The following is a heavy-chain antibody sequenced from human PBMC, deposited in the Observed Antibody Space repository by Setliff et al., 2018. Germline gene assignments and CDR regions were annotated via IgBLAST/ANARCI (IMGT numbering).Heavy chain of an antibody. CDR1: GFTFSSYG. V-gene: IGHV3-30*02. CDR3: AKRDYYDSSGIEPY. D-gene: IGHD3-22*01. J-gene: IGHJ4*02. Sequence: GGSLRLSCAASGFTFSSYGMHWVRQAPGKGLEWVAFIRYDGSNKYYADSVKGRFTISRDNSKNTLYLQMNSLRAEDTAVYYCAKRDYYDSSGIEPYWGQGTLVTVSS. CDR2: IRYDGSNK.